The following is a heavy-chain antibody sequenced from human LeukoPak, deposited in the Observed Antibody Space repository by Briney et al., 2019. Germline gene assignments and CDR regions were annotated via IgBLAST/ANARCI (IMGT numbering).Heavy chain of an antibody. CDR1: GYTFTGYY. J-gene: IGHJ3*02. Sequence: ASVKVSCKASGYTFTGYYMHWVRQAPGQGLEWMGWINPNSGDTNYAQKFQGRVTMTRDTSISTAYMELSRLRSDDTAVYYCARSSWITRAFDIWGQGTMVTVSS. V-gene: IGHV1-2*02. D-gene: IGHD3-16*01. CDR2: INPNSGDT. CDR3: ARSSWITRAFDI.